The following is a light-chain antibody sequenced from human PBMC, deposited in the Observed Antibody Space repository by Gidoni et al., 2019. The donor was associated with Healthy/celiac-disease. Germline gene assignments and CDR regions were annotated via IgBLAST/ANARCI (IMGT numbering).Light chain of an antibody. CDR1: QSVSSY. CDR3: QQRSNWTIT. V-gene: IGKV3-11*01. J-gene: IGKJ5*01. Sequence: EIVLTQSPATLSLSPGERATLSCRASQSVSSYLAWYQQKPGQAPRLLIYDASNRATGIPARFSGSGSGTEFTLTISSREPEDFAVYYCQQRSNWTITFGQGTRLEIK. CDR2: DAS.